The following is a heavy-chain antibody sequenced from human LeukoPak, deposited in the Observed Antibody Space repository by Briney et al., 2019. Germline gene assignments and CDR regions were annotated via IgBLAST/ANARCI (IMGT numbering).Heavy chain of an antibody. J-gene: IGHJ3*02. CDR3: ARVFVDTPMVSAFDI. CDR2: INPSGGST. V-gene: IGHV1-46*01. Sequence: GASVKLSCKASGYTFTSYYIHWVRQAPGQGLEWMGIINPSGGSTSYAQKFQGRVTMTRDMSKSTVYMELTSLRSEDTAMYYCARVFVDTPMVSAFDIWGQGTMVTVSS. CDR1: GYTFTSYY. D-gene: IGHD5-18*01.